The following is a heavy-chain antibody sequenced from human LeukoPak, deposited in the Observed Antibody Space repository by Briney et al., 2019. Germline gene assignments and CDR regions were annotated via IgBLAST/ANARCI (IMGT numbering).Heavy chain of an antibody. D-gene: IGHD6-13*01. CDR1: GFIFSGYW. J-gene: IGHJ4*02. V-gene: IGHV3-7*04. Sequence: PGGSLRLSCAASGFIFSGYWMSWVRQAPGKGLEWVAHINEDGRGKYYVDSLKGRFSISRDNAKNSLYLQMDSLRAEDTAVYYCARSWYTLDYWGQGTLVTVSS. CDR3: ARSWYTLDY. CDR2: INEDGRGK.